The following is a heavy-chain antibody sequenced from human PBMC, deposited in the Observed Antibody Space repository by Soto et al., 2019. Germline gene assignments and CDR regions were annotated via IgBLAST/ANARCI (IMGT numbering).Heavy chain of an antibody. D-gene: IGHD5-12*01. CDR2: ISSSSSTI. Sequence: EVQLVESGGGLVQPGGSLRLSCAASGFTFSSYSMNWVRQAPGKGLEWVSYISSSSSTIYYADSVKGRFTISRDNAKNPLYLQMTSLRAEDTAVYYCARADSGYAHGYYYYGMDVWGQGTTVTVSS. J-gene: IGHJ6*02. CDR3: ARADSGYAHGYYYYGMDV. V-gene: IGHV3-48*01. CDR1: GFTFSSYS.